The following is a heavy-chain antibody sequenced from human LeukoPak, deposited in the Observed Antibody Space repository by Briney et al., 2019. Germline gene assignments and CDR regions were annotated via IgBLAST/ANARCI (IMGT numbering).Heavy chain of an antibody. CDR2: IYYSGST. CDR3: ARDDSSSWYHNY. V-gene: IGHV4-31*03. Sequence: SETLSLTCTVSGGSISSGGYYWSWIRQHPGKGLEWIGYIYYSGSTYYNPSLKSRVTMSVDTSKNQFSLKLSSVTAADTAVYYCARDDSSSWYHNYWGQGTLVTVSS. D-gene: IGHD6-13*01. J-gene: IGHJ4*02. CDR1: GGSISSGGYY.